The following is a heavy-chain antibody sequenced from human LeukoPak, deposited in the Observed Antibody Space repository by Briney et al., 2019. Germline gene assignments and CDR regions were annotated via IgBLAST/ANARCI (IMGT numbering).Heavy chain of an antibody. J-gene: IGHJ6*03. CDR1: GYTLTELS. CDR3: ARSGLDMGIAARTNYYYYMDV. D-gene: IGHD6-6*01. V-gene: IGHV1-24*01. CDR2: FDPEDGET. Sequence: ASVKVSCKVSGYTLTELSMHWVRQAPGKGLEWMGGFDPEDGETIYAQKFQGRVTMTEDTSTDTAYMELSSLRSEDTAVYYCARSGLDMGIAARTNYYYYMDVWGKGTTVTASS.